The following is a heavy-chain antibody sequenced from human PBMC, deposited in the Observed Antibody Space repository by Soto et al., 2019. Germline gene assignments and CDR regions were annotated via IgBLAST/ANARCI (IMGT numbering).Heavy chain of an antibody. CDR1: GDTFSSYT. CDR3: ARRRYCGADCHSQYYYGMDV. J-gene: IGHJ6*02. V-gene: IGHV1-69*02. Sequence: QVQLVQSGAEMKKPGSSVKVSCRSGGDTFSSYTVSWVRQAPGQGLEWMGRVIPILGVTNYARKFQGRVSITAEKSTSTAYMELRSLRSEDSVVYYCARRRYCGADCHSQYYYGMDVWGQGTTVTVSS. CDR2: VIPILGVT. D-gene: IGHD2-21*02.